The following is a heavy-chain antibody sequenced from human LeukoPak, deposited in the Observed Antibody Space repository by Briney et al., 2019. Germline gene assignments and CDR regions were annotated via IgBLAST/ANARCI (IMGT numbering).Heavy chain of an antibody. Sequence: ASVKVSCKASGYTFTSYDMHWVRQASGQGLEWMGIINPSGGSTSYAQKFQGRVTMTRDTSTSTVYMELSSLRSEDTAVYYCAREGLAAPLYYYYMDVWGKGTTVTVSS. CDR2: INPSGGST. CDR3: AREGLAAPLYYYYMDV. V-gene: IGHV1-46*01. J-gene: IGHJ6*03. D-gene: IGHD6-13*01. CDR1: GYTFTSYD.